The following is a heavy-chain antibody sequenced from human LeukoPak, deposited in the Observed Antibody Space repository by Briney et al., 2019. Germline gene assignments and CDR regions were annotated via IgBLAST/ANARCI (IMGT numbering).Heavy chain of an antibody. V-gene: IGHV5-51*01. CDR2: IYPGDSDT. D-gene: IGHD2-21*01. CDR1: GYSFTSYW. CDR3: ARHVAYCGGDCSNFDY. Sequence: GASLKISCKGSGYSFTSYWIGWVRQMPGKGLEWMGIIYPGDSDTRYSPSFQGQVTISADKSISTAHLQWSSLKASDTAMYYCARHVAYCGGDCSNFDYWGQGTLVTVSS. J-gene: IGHJ4*02.